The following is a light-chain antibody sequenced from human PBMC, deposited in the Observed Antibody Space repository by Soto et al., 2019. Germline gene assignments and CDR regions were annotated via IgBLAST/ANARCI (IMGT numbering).Light chain of an antibody. J-gene: IGKJ1*01. CDR1: QSISSW. V-gene: IGKV1-5*01. CDR3: QQYKTYSM. Sequence: DIQMTQSPSTLSASVGDRVTFTCRASQSISSWLAWYQQKPGKAPKLLIYDACSLEGGVPSRFSGSGSGTEFTLTISSLQPDDFATYYCQQYKTYSMFGQGTKVDIK. CDR2: DAC.